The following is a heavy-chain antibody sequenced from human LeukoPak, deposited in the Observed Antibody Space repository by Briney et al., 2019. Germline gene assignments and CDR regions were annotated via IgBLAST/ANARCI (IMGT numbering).Heavy chain of an antibody. CDR2: ISGSGTTM. V-gene: IGHV3-23*01. D-gene: IGHD3-3*01. Sequence: GGSLRLSCAASGFTFNNYAMRWVRQAPGKGLEWVSGISGSGTTMNYADSVKGRFTISRDNSKNTVYLQMNSLRAEDTAVYFCAKRLGSGPPIYGMDVWGQGTTVTVSS. J-gene: IGHJ6*02. CDR3: AKRLGSGPPIYGMDV. CDR1: GFTFNNYA.